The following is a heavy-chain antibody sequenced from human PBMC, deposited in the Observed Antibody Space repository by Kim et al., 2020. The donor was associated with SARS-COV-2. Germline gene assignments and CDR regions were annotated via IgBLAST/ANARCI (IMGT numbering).Heavy chain of an antibody. CDR3: TSISTSYGMDV. J-gene: IGHJ6*02. Sequence: NYADSLKRRLNISRDDAQNSVYLQMSSLRAEDTAGYYCTSISTSYGMDVWGQGTTVTVSS. D-gene: IGHD3-9*01. V-gene: IGHV3-7*01.